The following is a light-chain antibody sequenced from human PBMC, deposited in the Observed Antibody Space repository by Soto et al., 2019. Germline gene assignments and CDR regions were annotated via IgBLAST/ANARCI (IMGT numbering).Light chain of an antibody. CDR3: QQYGSSPWT. Sequence: EVVLTQSPATLSVSPGDRATLSCRASQSVSSSYLAWYQQKPGQAPRLLMYGASNRATGIPDRFSGSGSGTDFTLTISRLEPEDFAVYYCQQYGSSPWTFGQGTKVDI. CDR1: QSVSSSY. V-gene: IGKV3-20*01. J-gene: IGKJ1*01. CDR2: GAS.